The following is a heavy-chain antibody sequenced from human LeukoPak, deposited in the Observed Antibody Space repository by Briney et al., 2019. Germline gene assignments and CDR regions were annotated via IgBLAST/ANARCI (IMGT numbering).Heavy chain of an antibody. J-gene: IGHJ4*02. D-gene: IGHD6-6*01. V-gene: IGHV4-34*01. CDR2: INHSGST. CDR1: GGSFSGYY. Sequence: SETLSLTCAVYGGSFSGYYWSWIRQPPGKGLEWIGEINHSGSTNYNPSLKSRVTISVDTSKNQFSLKLSSVTVADTAVYYCARPRYSSSSPYDYWGQGPLVTVSS. CDR3: ARPRYSSSSPYDY.